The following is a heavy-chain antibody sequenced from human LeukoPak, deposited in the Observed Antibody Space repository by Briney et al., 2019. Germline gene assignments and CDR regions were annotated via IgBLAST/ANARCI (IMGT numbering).Heavy chain of an antibody. J-gene: IGHJ3*02. V-gene: IGHV4-59*08. CDR3: ARDDYGDQLGAFDI. CDR2: VFYSGGT. CDR1: GGSITGYY. D-gene: IGHD4-17*01. Sequence: PSETLSLTCTVSGGSITGYYWSWIRQPPGKGLEWIGYVFYSGGTLYNPSLQSRVTISVDTSKTQFSLKLTSVTAADTAVYYCARDDYGDQLGAFDIWGQGTMVTVSS.